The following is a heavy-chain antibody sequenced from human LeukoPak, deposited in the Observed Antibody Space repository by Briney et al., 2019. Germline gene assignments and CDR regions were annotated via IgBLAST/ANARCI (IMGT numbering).Heavy chain of an antibody. D-gene: IGHD6-13*01. Sequence: GGSLRLSXAASGFTFSSYAMSWVRQAPGKGLEWVSAISGSGGSTYYADSVKGRFTISRDNSKNTLYLQMNSLRAEDTAVYYCAKKGQQLVTPTFDYWGQGTLVTVSS. V-gene: IGHV3-23*01. J-gene: IGHJ4*02. CDR3: AKKGQQLVTPTFDY. CDR2: ISGSGGST. CDR1: GFTFSSYA.